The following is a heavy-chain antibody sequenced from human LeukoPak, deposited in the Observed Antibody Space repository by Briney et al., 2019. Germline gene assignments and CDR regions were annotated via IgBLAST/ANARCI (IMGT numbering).Heavy chain of an antibody. J-gene: IGHJ4*02. V-gene: IGHV3-23*01. Sequence: GGSLRLSCAASGFTVSSNYMTWVRQAPGKGLEWVSVISGSGTGTYYADSVGGRFTISRDNSKNTLYLQMNNLGAEDTAVYYCAKDRAALPVTTYNFDFWGQGTLVTVSS. D-gene: IGHD2-2*01. CDR2: ISGSGTGT. CDR3: AKDRAALPVTTYNFDF. CDR1: GFTVSSNY.